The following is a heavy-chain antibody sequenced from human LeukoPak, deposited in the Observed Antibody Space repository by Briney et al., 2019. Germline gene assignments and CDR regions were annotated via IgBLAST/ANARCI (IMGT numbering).Heavy chain of an antibody. V-gene: IGHV3-23*01. CDR3: AKPLSSLLWFGDHPGH. Sequence: GVSLRLSCAASGFTFSSHAMTWVRQAPGKGLEWASAISDSGGGTYYADSVKGRFTISRDNSKNTLYLQMNSLRAEDTAVYYCAKPLSSLLWFGDHPGHWGQGTLVTVSS. CDR1: GFTFSSHA. J-gene: IGHJ4*02. CDR2: ISDSGGGT. D-gene: IGHD3-10*01.